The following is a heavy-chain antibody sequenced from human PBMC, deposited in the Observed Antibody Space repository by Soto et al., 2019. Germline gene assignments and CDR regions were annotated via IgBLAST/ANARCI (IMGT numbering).Heavy chain of an antibody. J-gene: IGHJ4*02. D-gene: IGHD5-12*01. CDR1: GGTLSSYA. Sequence: ASVKVSCKASGGTLSSYAISWVRQAPGQGLEWMGGIIPIFGTANYAQKFQGRVTITADESTSTAYMELSSLRSEDTAVYYCASLRYSGYFGYWGQGTLVTVSS. CDR2: IIPIFGTA. CDR3: ASLRYSGYFGY. V-gene: IGHV1-69*13.